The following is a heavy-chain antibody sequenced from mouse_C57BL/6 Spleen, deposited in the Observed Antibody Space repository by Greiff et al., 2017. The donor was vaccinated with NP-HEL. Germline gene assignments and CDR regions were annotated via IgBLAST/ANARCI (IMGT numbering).Heavy chain of an antibody. CDR2: IDPSDSET. CDR3: ARCRAYSNYSAFDV. CDR1: GYTFTSYW. J-gene: IGHJ1*03. V-gene: IGHV1-52*01. D-gene: IGHD2-5*01. Sequence: QVQLQQPGAELVRPGSSVKLSCKASGYTFTSYWMHWVKQRPIQGLEWIGNIDPSDSETHYNQKFKDKATLTVDKSSSTAYMQFSSLISEDSAVYDCARCRAYSNYSAFDVWGTGTTVTVSS.